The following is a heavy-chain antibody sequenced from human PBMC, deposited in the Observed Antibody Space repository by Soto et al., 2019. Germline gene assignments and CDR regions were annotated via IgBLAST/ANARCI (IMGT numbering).Heavy chain of an antibody. CDR3: TRNLPPVDF. V-gene: IGHV1-18*01. CDR2: ISAYNGNT. CDR1: GYTFSSYF. J-gene: IGHJ4*02. Sequence: QVQLVQSGAEVKKPGASVKVSCKASGYTFSSYFISWVRQAPGQGLEWMGWISAYNGNTNYAQNLQGRVTMTTVTATSTANMELRSLRSDDAAVYYCTRNLPPVDFWGQGTLITVSS.